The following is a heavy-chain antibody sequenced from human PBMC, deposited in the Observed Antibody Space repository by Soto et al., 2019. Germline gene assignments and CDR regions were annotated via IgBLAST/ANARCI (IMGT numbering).Heavy chain of an antibody. V-gene: IGHV4-30-2*02. Sequence: PSETLSLTCAVSGGSISSGGYSWSWIRQPPGKGLGWIGYIYHSGSTNYNPSLKSRVTISVDRSKNQFSLKLSSVTAADTAVYYCAAQGNGWYWDRSNWFDPWGQGTLVTVSS. D-gene: IGHD6-19*01. CDR2: IYHSGST. J-gene: IGHJ5*02. CDR1: GGSISSGGYS. CDR3: AAQGNGWYWDRSNWFDP.